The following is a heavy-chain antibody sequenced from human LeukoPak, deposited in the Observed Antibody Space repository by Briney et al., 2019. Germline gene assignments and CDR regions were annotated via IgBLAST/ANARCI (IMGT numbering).Heavy chain of an antibody. Sequence: PSETLSFTCALSGGSISKYYWSWIRQPPGKGLEWSGEINHRESANYNPSFKSRVTISVDTSKNQFSLKLSSVTAADTAVYYCARAPTHSMVVVPAATPELRQAEGYFDYWGQGTLVTVSS. CDR1: GGSISKYY. D-gene: IGHD2-2*01. J-gene: IGHJ4*02. CDR3: ARAPTHSMVVVPAATPELRQAEGYFDY. V-gene: IGHV4-34*01. CDR2: INHRESA.